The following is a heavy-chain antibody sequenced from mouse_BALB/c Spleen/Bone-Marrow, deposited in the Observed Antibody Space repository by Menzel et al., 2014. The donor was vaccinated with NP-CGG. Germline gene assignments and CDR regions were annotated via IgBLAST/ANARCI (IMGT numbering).Heavy chain of an antibody. D-gene: IGHD1-1*01. Sequence: VQGVESGPGLVAPSQSLSITCTVSGFSLTSYGVHWVRQPPGKGLEWLGVIWAGGSTNYNSALMSRLSISKDNSKSQVFLKMNSLQTDDTAIYYCARDYYGSSYFDYWGQGTTLTVSS. V-gene: IGHV2-9*02. J-gene: IGHJ2*01. CDR2: IWAGGST. CDR1: GFSLTSYG. CDR3: ARDYYGSSYFDY.